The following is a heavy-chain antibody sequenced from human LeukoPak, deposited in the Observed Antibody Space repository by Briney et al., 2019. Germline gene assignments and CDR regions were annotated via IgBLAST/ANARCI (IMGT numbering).Heavy chain of an antibody. D-gene: IGHD7-27*01. Sequence: GGSLRLSCATSGFIFSTYSMNWVRQAPGKGLEWVSSISGTSTYINYAGSVRGRFTISRDNAKNSLYLQMNSLRAEDTAVYYCASNDGDDYWGQGTLVTVSS. V-gene: IGHV3-21*01. J-gene: IGHJ4*02. CDR1: GFIFSTYS. CDR3: ASNDGDDY. CDR2: ISGTSTYI.